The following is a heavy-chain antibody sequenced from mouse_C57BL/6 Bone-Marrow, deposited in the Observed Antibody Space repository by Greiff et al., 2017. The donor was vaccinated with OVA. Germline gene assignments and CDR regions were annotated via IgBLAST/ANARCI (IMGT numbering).Heavy chain of an antibody. J-gene: IGHJ2*01. Sequence: QVQLKQPGAELVMPGASVKLSCKASGYTFTSYWMHWVKQRPGQGLEWIGEIDPSDSYTNYNQKFKGKSTLTVDKSSSTAYMQLSSLTSEDSAVYYCARRGYGSEDYWGQGTTLTVSS. V-gene: IGHV1-69*01. CDR2: IDPSDSYT. D-gene: IGHD1-1*01. CDR3: ARRGYGSEDY. CDR1: GYTFTSYW.